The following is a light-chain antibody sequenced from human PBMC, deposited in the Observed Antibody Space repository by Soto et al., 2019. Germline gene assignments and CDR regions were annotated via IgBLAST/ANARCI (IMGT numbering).Light chain of an antibody. CDR1: SSDIGAYDY. J-gene: IGLJ1*01. V-gene: IGLV2-14*01. Sequence: QSALTQPASLSGSPGQSITISCTGTSSDIGAYDYVSWFQQHPGKAPKLMISEVNNRPSGVSNRFSGSKSGNTAYLTISGLQVEDEADYYCAAWDDRRRGLYVFGIGTKVTVL. CDR2: EVN. CDR3: AAWDDRRRGLYV.